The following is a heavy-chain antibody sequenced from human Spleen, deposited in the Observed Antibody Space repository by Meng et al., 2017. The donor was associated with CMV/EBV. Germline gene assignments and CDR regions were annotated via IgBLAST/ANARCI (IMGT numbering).Heavy chain of an antibody. Sequence: GESLKISCAASGFTFDDYTMHWVRQAPGKGLEWVSLISWDGSGTYYADSVKGRFTISRDNSKNSLYLQMNSLRIEDTALYYCAKDGGGYCSSTSCPRDFDYWGQGTLVTSPQ. D-gene: IGHD2-2*01. J-gene: IGHJ4*02. CDR1: GFTFDDYT. CDR3: AKDGGGYCSSTSCPRDFDY. V-gene: IGHV3-43*01. CDR2: ISWDGSGT.